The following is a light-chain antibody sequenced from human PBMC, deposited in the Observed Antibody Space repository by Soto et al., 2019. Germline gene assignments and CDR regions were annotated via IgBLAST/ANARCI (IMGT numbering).Light chain of an antibody. V-gene: IGKV1-39*01. CDR2: AAS. Sequence: DIQMTQSPSSLSASVGDTVTITCRASQSISVHLNWYQQKGGKVPKLLIYAASNLYSGVPSRFSGSGSETDFALTISSLKPEDFATYYCQQSYITPYTFGQGTRLEIK. CDR1: QSISVH. CDR3: QQSYITPYT. J-gene: IGKJ2*01.